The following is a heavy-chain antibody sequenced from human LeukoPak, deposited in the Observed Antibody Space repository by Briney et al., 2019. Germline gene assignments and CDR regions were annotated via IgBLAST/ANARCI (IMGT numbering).Heavy chain of an antibody. V-gene: IGHV4-59*01. CDR3: ARSREVETGDY. Sequence: SETLSLTCTVSGGSISSYYWSWIRQPPGKGLEWIGYIYYSGSTNYNPSLKSRATISVDTSKNQFSLKLSSVTAADTAVYYCARSREVETGDYWGQGTLVTVSS. CDR1: GGSISSYY. D-gene: IGHD1-26*01. CDR2: IYYSGST. J-gene: IGHJ4*02.